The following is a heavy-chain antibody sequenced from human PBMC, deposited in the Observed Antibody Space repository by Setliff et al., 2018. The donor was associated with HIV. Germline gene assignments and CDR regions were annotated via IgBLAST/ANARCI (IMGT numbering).Heavy chain of an antibody. CDR1: GASISSYY. CDR2: IYYSGST. CDR3: ARGIAAAGGYFDY. J-gene: IGHJ4*02. V-gene: IGHV4-59*08. D-gene: IGHD6-13*01. Sequence: SETLSLTCTVSGASISSYYWSWIRQPPGKGLEWIGYIYYSGSTNYNPSLKSRVIISVDTSKNQFSLKVRSVTAADTAMYYCARGIAAAGGYFDYWGPGTLVTVSS.